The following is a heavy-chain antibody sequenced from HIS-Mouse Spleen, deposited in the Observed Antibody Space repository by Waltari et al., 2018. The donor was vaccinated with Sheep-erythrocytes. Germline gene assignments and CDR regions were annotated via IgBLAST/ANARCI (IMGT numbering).Heavy chain of an antibody. J-gene: IGHJ2*01. CDR2: IYHSGST. CDR3: ASQPNWGYWYFDL. D-gene: IGHD7-27*01. Sequence: QVQLQESGPGLVKPSETLSLTCTVSGSSISSGYYWGWIRQPPGKGLEWIGSIYHSGSTYYKPALKSRGTISVDPSKNQFSLKLSSVTAADTAVYYCASQPNWGYWYFDLWGRGTLVTVSS. V-gene: IGHV4-38-2*02. CDR1: GSSISSGYY.